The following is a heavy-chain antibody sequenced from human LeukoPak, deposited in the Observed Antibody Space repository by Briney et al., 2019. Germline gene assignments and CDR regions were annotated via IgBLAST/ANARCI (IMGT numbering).Heavy chain of an antibody. CDR1: GFAFSSYS. V-gene: IGHV3-21*01. CDR2: ISSSSSYI. CDR3: ARDRGQLVSR. Sequence: GGSLRLSCAASGFAFSSYSMNWVRQAPGKGLEWVSSISSSSSYIYYADSVKGRFTISRDNAKNSLYLQMNSLRAEDTAVYYCARDRGQLVSRWGQGTLVSVSS. J-gene: IGHJ4*02. D-gene: IGHD6-6*01.